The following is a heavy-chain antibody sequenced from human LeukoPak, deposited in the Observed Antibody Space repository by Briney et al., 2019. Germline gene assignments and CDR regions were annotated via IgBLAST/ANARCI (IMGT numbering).Heavy chain of an antibody. Sequence: PGGSLRLPCAASGFTFSSYWMSWVRQVPGKGLEWVANIKQDGSEKYYVDSVKGRFTISRDNSKNTLYLQMNSLRAEDTAVYYCARDPSSSGSYFDYWGQGTLVTVSS. J-gene: IGHJ4*02. CDR3: ARDPSSSGSYFDY. CDR1: GFTFSSYW. CDR2: IKQDGSEK. D-gene: IGHD3-10*01. V-gene: IGHV3-7*01.